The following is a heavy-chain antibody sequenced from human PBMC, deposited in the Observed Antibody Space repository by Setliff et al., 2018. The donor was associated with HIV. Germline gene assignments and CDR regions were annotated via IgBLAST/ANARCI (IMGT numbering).Heavy chain of an antibody. CDR2: ISTSGSTI. J-gene: IGHJ5*02. V-gene: IGHV3-11*01. D-gene: IGHD6-13*01. Sequence: PGGSLRLSCAASGFTFSDYTMNWVRQAPGKGLEWLSYISTSGSTIYYADSVKGRFTISRDNAKKALYLQMNSLRAEDTAVYYCARAQPFDPWGQGTLVTVSS. CDR3: ARAQPFDP. CDR1: GFTFSDYT.